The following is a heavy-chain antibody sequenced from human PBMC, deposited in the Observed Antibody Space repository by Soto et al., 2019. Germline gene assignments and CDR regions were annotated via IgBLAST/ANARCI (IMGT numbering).Heavy chain of an antibody. CDR2: INAGNGNT. CDR3: ARGSSVKYYCYMDV. V-gene: IGHV1-3*01. J-gene: IGHJ6*03. CDR1: GYTFTSYA. Sequence: QVQLVQSGAEVKKPGASVKVSCKASGYTFTSYAMHWVRQAPGQRLEWMGWINAGNGNTKYSQKYQGRFTMTRDTSASTDYMELSSLRSEDTAVYYCARGSSVKYYCYMDVWGKGTTVTVSS.